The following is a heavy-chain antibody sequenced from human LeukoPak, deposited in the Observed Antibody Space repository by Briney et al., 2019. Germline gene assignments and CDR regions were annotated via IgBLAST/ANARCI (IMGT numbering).Heavy chain of an antibody. Sequence: PGGSLRLSCAASGFTFSGYWMSWVRQGTGKGLEWVANIKHDGSEKYYVDSVKGRFTISRDNAKNSLYLQMNSLRVEDTAVYYCARLVGDRIIYDSWGQGTLVTVSS. CDR2: IKHDGSEK. CDR3: ARLVGDRIIYDS. J-gene: IGHJ4*02. V-gene: IGHV3-7*01. CDR1: GFTFSGYW. D-gene: IGHD1-26*01.